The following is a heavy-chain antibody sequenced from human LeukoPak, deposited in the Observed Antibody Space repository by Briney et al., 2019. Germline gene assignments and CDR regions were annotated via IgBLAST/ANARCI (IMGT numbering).Heavy chain of an antibody. CDR3: ARYGNYYYYYMDV. CDR1: GGSISSYY. V-gene: IGHV4-4*07. J-gene: IGHJ6*03. CDR2: IYTSGST. Sequence: SETLSLTCTVSGGSISSYYWSWIRQPAGKGLEWIGRIYTSGSTNYNPSLERRVTMSVDTSKNHFSLRLSSVTAAHTAVYYCARYGNYYYYYMDVWGKGTTVTVSS. D-gene: IGHD1-26*01.